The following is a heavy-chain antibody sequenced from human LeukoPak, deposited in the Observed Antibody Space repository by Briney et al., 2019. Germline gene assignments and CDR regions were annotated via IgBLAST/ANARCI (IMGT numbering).Heavy chain of an antibody. CDR2: ISSSSSYI. D-gene: IGHD1-26*01. V-gene: IGHV3-21*01. J-gene: IGHJ4*02. CDR1: GFTFSSYS. Sequence: GGSLRLSCAASGFTFSSYSMNWVRQAPGKGLEWVSSISSSSSYIYYADSVKGRFTISRDNAKNSLYLQMNSLRAEDTAVYYCARDGGSYPYYFDYRGQGTLVTVSS. CDR3: ARDGGSYPYYFDY.